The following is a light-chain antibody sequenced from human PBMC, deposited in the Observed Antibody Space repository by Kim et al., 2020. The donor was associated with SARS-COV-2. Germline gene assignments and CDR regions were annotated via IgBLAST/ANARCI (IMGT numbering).Light chain of an antibody. CDR1: QSVSSSY. Sequence: EIVLTQSPGTLSLSPGERATLSCRASQSVSSSYLAWYQQKPGQAPRLLIYGVSSRATGIPDRFSGSGSGTDFTLTISRLEPEDFAVYYWQQYGSSPRTFGQGTKVEIK. J-gene: IGKJ1*01. CDR2: GVS. CDR3: QQYGSSPRT. V-gene: IGKV3-20*01.